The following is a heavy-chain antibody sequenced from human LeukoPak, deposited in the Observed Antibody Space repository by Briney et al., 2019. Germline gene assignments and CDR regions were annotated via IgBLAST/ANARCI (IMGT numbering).Heavy chain of an antibody. CDR3: ARTLYGSGSYYNGYYYGMDV. V-gene: IGHV3-13*01. CDR1: GFTFSSYD. D-gene: IGHD3-10*01. Sequence: PGGSLRLSCAASGFTFSSYDMHWVRQATGKGLEWVSAIGTAGDTYYPGSVKGRFTISRENAKNSLYLQMNSLRAGDTAVYYCARTLYGSGSYYNGYYYGMDVWGQGTTVTVSS. J-gene: IGHJ6*02. CDR2: IGTAGDT.